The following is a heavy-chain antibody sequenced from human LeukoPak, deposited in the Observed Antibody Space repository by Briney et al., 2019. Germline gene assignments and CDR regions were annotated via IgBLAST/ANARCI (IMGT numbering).Heavy chain of an antibody. Sequence: SETLSLTCTVSGGSLSSYFWSWIRQPPGKGLEWIGYIYYSGTTYYNPSLKSRITISLDTSKNQFSLKLNSVTAADTAVYYCARVKGYTYGPGGFDPWGQGTLVTVSS. V-gene: IGHV4-59*01. D-gene: IGHD5-18*01. CDR2: IYYSGTT. J-gene: IGHJ5*02. CDR3: ARVKGYTYGPGGFDP. CDR1: GGSLSSYF.